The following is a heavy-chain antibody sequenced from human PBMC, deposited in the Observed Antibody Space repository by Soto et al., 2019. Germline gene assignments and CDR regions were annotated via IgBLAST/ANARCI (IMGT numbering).Heavy chain of an antibody. V-gene: IGHV3-23*01. CDR1: GFTFSSYA. Sequence: GSLRLSCAASGFTFSSYAMSWVRQAPGKGLEWVSAISGSGGSTYYADSVKGRFTISRDNSKNTLYLQMNSLRAEDTAVYYCAKNLLDYCSGGSCYFDYWGQGTLVTVSS. J-gene: IGHJ4*02. CDR3: AKNLLDYCSGGSCYFDY. D-gene: IGHD2-15*01. CDR2: ISGSGGST.